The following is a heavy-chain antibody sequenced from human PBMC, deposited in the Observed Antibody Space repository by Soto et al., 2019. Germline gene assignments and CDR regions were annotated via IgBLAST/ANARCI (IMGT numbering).Heavy chain of an antibody. J-gene: IGHJ6*02. V-gene: IGHV1-18*01. Sequence: QVQLVQSGAEVKKPGASVKVSCKASGYTFTSYGISWVRQAPGQGLEWMGWISAYNGNTNYAQKLQGRVTMTTDTXPXKXXMEQRSLKSDDTAGYYCARVVGAATPPPYYYGMDVWGQGTTVTVSS. D-gene: IGHD2-15*01. CDR1: GYTFTSYG. CDR3: ARVVGAATPPPYYYGMDV. CDR2: ISAYNGNT.